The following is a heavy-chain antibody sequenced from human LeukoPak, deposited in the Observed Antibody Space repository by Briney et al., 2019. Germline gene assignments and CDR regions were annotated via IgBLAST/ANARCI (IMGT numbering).Heavy chain of an antibody. Sequence: SETLSLTCTVSGGSISSHYWSWIRQPPGKGLEWIGYIDYSGSTNYNPSLKSRVTISVDTSKNQFSLKLSSVTAADTAVYYCALSGKYYYYMDVWGKGTTVTVSS. J-gene: IGHJ6*03. V-gene: IGHV4-59*08. CDR1: GGSISSHY. CDR3: ALSGKYYYYMDV. D-gene: IGHD1-26*01. CDR2: IDYSGST.